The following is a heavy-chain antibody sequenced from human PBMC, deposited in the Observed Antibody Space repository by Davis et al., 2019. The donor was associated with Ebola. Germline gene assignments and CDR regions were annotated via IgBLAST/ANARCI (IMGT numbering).Heavy chain of an antibody. CDR2: IYLGDSDT. Sequence: GGSLRLSCKGSGYSFTSYWIGWVPQMPGKGLERMGIIYLGDSDTRYSPSFQGQVTIPADKSISTAYLQWSSLKASDTAMYYCARLPNPLGFDYWGQGTLVTVSS. CDR1: GYSFTSYW. CDR3: ARLPNPLGFDY. V-gene: IGHV5-51*01. J-gene: IGHJ4*02.